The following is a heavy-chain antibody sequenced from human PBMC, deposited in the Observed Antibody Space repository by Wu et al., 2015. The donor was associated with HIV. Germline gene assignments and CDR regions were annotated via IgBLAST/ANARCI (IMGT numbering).Heavy chain of an antibody. CDR2: IIPIFGTA. CDR1: GGTFSSYA. V-gene: IGHV1-69*13. J-gene: IGHJ6*02. Sequence: QVQLVQSGAEVKKPGSSVKVSCKASGGTFSSYAISWVRQAPGQGLEWMGRIIPIFGTANYAQKFQGRVTITADESTSTAYMELSSLRSEDTAVYYCASRSFCSSTSCYDLYYYGMDVWGQGTTGHRLL. CDR3: ASRSFCSSTSCYDLYYYGMDV. D-gene: IGHD2-2*01.